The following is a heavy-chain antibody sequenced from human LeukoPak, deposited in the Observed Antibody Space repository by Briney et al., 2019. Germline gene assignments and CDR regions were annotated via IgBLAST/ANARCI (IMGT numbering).Heavy chain of an antibody. J-gene: IGHJ4*02. CDR1: GGSISSNSYY. V-gene: IGHV4-39*02. CDR2: IYYSGST. Sequence: PSETLSLTCAVSGGSISSNSYYWGWIRQPPGKGLEWIGSIYYSGSTYYNPSLKSRVTISVDTSKNQFSLKLSSVTAADTAVYYCARDAIAVAGTRYFEYWGQGTLVTVSS. CDR3: ARDAIAVAGTRYFEY. D-gene: IGHD6-19*01.